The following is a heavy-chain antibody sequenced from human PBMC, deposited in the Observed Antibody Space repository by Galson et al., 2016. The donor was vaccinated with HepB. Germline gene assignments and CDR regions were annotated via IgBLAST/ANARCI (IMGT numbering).Heavy chain of an antibody. V-gene: IGHV3-7*03. Sequence: SLRLSCAASGFSFSSSWMSWVRQAPGKGLEWVANIKEDGSKAYYVDSVKGRFTVSRDNAKNSLYLQMNNLRAEDTAMYYCARDRTDHGSGTYGHDSWGQGTLVTVSS. J-gene: IGHJ4*02. D-gene: IGHD3-16*01. CDR2: IKEDGSKA. CDR1: GFSFSSSW. CDR3: ARDRTDHGSGTYGHDS.